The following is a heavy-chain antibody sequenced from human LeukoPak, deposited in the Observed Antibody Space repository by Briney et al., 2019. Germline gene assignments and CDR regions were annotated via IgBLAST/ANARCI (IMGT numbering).Heavy chain of an antibody. CDR1: GFSFITYS. CDR3: TRDVRDEYSSGWYPIGY. J-gene: IGHJ4*02. CDR2: ISSGGRYV. D-gene: IGHD6-19*01. Sequence: PGGSLRLSCAASGFSFITYSMNWVRQAPGKGLEWVSSISSGGRYVYYADSVKGRFTISRDNAKNSLYLQMNSLRVEDTAVYYCTRDVRDEYSSGWYPIGYWGQGTLVTVSS. V-gene: IGHV3-21*01.